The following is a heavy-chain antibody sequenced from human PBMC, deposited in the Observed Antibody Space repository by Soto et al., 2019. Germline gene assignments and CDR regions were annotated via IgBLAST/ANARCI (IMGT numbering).Heavy chain of an antibody. CDR3: ARETGTYSNDY. V-gene: IGHV5-10-1*03. D-gene: IGHD5-18*01. CDR2: IDPSDSET. CDR1: GYSFTTYW. J-gene: IGHJ4*02. Sequence: EVQLVQSGAEVKKPGESLRIACKGSGYSFTTYWINWVRQLPGKGLEWLGRIDPSDSETNFGLSFQGHVTLSVDTSSNTAYMQWSSLTASDTATYYCARETGTYSNDYWGQGTLVSVSS.